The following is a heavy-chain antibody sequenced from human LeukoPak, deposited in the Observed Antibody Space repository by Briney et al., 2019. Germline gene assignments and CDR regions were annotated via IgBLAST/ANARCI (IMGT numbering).Heavy chain of an antibody. CDR3: AKEPYDSSAYYFDY. CDR2: ISYDGSNK. D-gene: IGHD3-22*01. CDR1: GFTFSSYA. V-gene: IGHV3-30*04. Sequence: GGSLRLSCAASGFTFSSYAMHWVRQAPGKGLEWVAVISYDGSNKYYGDSVKGRFTISRDNSKNTLYLQMNSLRAEDTAVYYCAKEPYDSSAYYFDYWGQGTLVTVSS. J-gene: IGHJ4*02.